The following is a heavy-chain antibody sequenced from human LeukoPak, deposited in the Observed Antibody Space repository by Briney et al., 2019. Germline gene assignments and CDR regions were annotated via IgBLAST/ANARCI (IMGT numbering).Heavy chain of an antibody. J-gene: IGHJ3*02. CDR2: IYYSGST. CDR1: GGSISSSNYY. V-gene: IGHV4-39*01. D-gene: IGHD5-24*01. CDR3: ARGLQFEAFDI. Sequence: SETLSLTCTVSGGSISSSNYYWDWIRQPPGKGLEWIGSIYYSGSTHYNPSLKSRVIISADTSKNRFSLKLSSVTAADTAVYYCARGLQFEAFDIWGQGTMVTVSS.